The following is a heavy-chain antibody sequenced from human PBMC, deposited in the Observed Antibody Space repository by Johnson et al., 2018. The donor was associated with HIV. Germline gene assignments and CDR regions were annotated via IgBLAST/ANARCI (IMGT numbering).Heavy chain of an antibody. CDR1: GLSFSNFG. D-gene: IGHD6-13*01. Sequence: QMQLVESGGGVVQPGKSLTLSCVASGLSFSNFGIHWVRQAPGKGPEWVAVISFDGNLKKYADSVKGRFTISRDNAENSLYLQMNSLRAEDTAVYYCARDGGVAAAVGVVAFDIWGQGTLVTVSS. CDR2: ISFDGNLK. V-gene: IGHV3-33*08. CDR3: ARDGGVAAAVGVVAFDI. J-gene: IGHJ3*02.